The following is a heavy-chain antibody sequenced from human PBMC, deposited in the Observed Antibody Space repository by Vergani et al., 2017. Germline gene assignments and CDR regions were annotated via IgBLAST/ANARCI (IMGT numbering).Heavy chain of an antibody. CDR3: AGENPTYDLWSGYEPCYFDY. V-gene: IGHV4-61*02. D-gene: IGHD3-3*01. CDR1: GGSISSGSYY. CDR2: IYTSGST. J-gene: IGHJ4*02. Sequence: QVQLQESGPGLVKPSQTLSLTCTVSGGSISSGSYYWSWFRQPAAKGVEWIGRIYTSGSTNYHPSLKSRVTMSVDTSKNQFSLKLSSVTTADTAVYYCAGENPTYDLWSGYEPCYFDYWGQGTLVTVSS.